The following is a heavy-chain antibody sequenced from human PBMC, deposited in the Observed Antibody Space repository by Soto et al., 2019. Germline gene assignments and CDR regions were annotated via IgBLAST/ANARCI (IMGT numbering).Heavy chain of an antibody. Sequence: ESLKISCKGSGYSFTSYWIGWVRQMPGKGLEWMGIIYPGDSDTRYSPSFQGQVTISADKSITTAYLQWSSLKASDTAMYYCARHIVVPAARGEAYYFDYWGQGTLVTVSS. D-gene: IGHD2-2*01. CDR3: ARHIVVPAARGEAYYFDY. CDR1: GYSFTSYW. V-gene: IGHV5-51*01. J-gene: IGHJ4*02. CDR2: IYPGDSDT.